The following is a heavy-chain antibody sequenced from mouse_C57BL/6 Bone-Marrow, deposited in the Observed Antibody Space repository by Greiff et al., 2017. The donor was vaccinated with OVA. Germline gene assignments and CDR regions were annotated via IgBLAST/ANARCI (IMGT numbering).Heavy chain of an antibody. J-gene: IGHJ4*01. CDR1: GFTFSSYA. CDR3: ARDRWLLRYYAMDY. Sequence: EVQLVESGGGLVKPGGSLKLSCAASGFTFSSYAMSWVRQTPEKRLEWVATISDGGSYTYYPDNVKGRFTISRDNAKNNLYLQMSHLKSEDTAMYYCARDRWLLRYYAMDYWGQGTSVTVSS. D-gene: IGHD2-3*01. V-gene: IGHV5-4*01. CDR2: ISDGGSYT.